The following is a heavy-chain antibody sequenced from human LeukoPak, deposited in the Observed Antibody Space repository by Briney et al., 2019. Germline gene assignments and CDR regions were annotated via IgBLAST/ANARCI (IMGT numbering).Heavy chain of an antibody. D-gene: IGHD4-17*01. CDR1: GFTFNDYP. CDR3: AKSGDSERPGFDY. V-gene: IGHV3-9*01. Sequence: PGGSLTLSCAASGFTFNDYPMHCLRQVPGKGLEGVSGITWNSGNIGYADSVKGRFTISRDNAKNSLYLQMNSLRAEDTALYYCAKSGDSERPGFDYWGQGTLVTVSS. CDR2: ITWNSGNI. J-gene: IGHJ4*02.